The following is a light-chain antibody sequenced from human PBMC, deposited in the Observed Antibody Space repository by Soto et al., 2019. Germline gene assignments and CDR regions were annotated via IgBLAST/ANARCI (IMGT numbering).Light chain of an antibody. CDR3: QQYDNLPLT. CDR2: KAS. CDR1: QSISSW. Sequence: DIQMTQSPSTLSASVGDRVTITCRASQSISSWLAWYQQKPGKAPKLLIYKASSLETGVPSRFSGSGSGTDFTFTISSLQPEDIATYYCQQYDNLPLTFGGGTKVDIK. V-gene: IGKV1-5*03. J-gene: IGKJ4*01.